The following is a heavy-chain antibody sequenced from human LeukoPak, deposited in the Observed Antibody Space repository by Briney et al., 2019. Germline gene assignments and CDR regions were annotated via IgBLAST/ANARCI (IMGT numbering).Heavy chain of an antibody. CDR1: GFTFSSYA. CDR3: SKLILGPDY. J-gene: IGHJ4*02. Sequence: GGSLRLSCAASGFTFSSYAMSWVRQAPGKGLEWVSAISGSGGSTYYADSVKGRFTIARDNSKNTLYPQMNSLRAEDTAVYYCSKLILGPDYWGQGTLVTVSS. CDR2: ISGSGGST. V-gene: IGHV3-23*01.